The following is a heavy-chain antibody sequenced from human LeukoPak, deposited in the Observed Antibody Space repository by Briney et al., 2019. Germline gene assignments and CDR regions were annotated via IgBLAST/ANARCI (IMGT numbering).Heavy chain of an antibody. CDR1: GGSISSSSYY. CDR3: ARDPGYSSGWYPTFSPGAFDI. V-gene: IGHV4-39*07. Sequence: SETLSLTCTVSGGSISSSSYYWGWIRQPPWKGLEWIGSIYYSGSTYYNPSLKSRVTISVDTSKNQFSLKLSSVTAADTAVYYCARDPGYSSGWYPTFSPGAFDIWGQGTMVTVSS. CDR2: IYYSGST. J-gene: IGHJ3*02. D-gene: IGHD6-19*01.